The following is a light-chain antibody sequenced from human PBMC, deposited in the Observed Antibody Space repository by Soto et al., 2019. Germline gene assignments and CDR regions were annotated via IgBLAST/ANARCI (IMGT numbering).Light chain of an antibody. CDR3: QQCHSFPIT. CDR1: QNIDNW. CDR2: SAS. V-gene: IGKV1-12*01. Sequence: DIQMTQTPSSVSATGGDRVTITCRASQNIDNWLAWYQQKPGKAPHLLIYSASTLQSGVPSRLSGSGSGTDFTLTINSLQPEDFGTYYCQQCHSFPITFGQGTRLEI. J-gene: IGKJ5*01.